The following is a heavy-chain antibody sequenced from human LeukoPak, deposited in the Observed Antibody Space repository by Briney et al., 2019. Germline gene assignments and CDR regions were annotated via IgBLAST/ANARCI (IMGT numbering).Heavy chain of an antibody. V-gene: IGHV4-39*01. CDR2: MYYSGST. D-gene: IGHD3-22*01. CDR1: GNFITGSTYY. CDR3: ARQYYDSTGYYYFDY. Sequence: SETLSLTCTVSGNFITGSTYYRGWIRQPPGTGLEWIGSMYYSGSTYSNPSLRSRVTMSADTSKNQFSLNLKSVTAADTAVYYCARQYYDSTGYYYFDYWGQGTLVTVSS. J-gene: IGHJ4*02.